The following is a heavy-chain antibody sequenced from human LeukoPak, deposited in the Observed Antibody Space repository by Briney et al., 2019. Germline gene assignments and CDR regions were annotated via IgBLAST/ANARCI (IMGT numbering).Heavy chain of an antibody. V-gene: IGHV3-21*03. CDR3: ARDPSFTWKYYDSNGSVVEVI. CDR2: ISSSSSYI. CDR1: GFTFSSYS. J-gene: IGHJ3*02. Sequence: WGTLCLSCAASGFTFSSYSMDWVRQGPGKGMEWVSSISSSSSYIYYEDSVKGRFTIPRDNAKNSLHMQMNSLRAEDTAVYYCARDPSFTWKYYDSNGSVVEVIWGQGTMVTVSS. D-gene: IGHD3-22*01.